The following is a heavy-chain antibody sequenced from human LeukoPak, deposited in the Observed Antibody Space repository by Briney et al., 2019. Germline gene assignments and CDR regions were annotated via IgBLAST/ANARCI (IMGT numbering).Heavy chain of an antibody. V-gene: IGHV4-4*07. CDR1: CGSISRDY. J-gene: IGHJ5*02. CDR3: ARLNNPNWFDP. Sequence: SETLSLTCTVSCGSISRDYWSWIRQPAGRGLVWIGGVFPSGNTNYNPFLKSRVTMSVDTSKNQFSLKLTSVTAADTAVYYCARLNNPNWFDPWGQGTLVTVSS. CDR2: VFPSGNT. D-gene: IGHD1-14*01.